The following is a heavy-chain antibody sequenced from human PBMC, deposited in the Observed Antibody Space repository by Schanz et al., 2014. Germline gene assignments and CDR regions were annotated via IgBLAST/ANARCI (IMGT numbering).Heavy chain of an antibody. Sequence: QVQLVQSGAEVKKPGASVRVSCKASGYTFTTYAMSWVRQAPGQGLEWVGWISVYTGNTKYGQKVQGRVTMTADTSTNTAYMALPDLRSDDTAVYDCARDRRLFDRDDLYYFDSWGQGTLVNVSS. CDR3: ARDRRLFDRDDLYYFDS. CDR2: ISVYTGNT. D-gene: IGHD3-10*02. V-gene: IGHV1-18*01. CDR1: GYTFTTYA. J-gene: IGHJ4*02.